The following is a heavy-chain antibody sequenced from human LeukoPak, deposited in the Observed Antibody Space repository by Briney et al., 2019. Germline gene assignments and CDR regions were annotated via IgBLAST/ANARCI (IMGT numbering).Heavy chain of an antibody. V-gene: IGHV4-59*08. CDR1: GDSINSYY. J-gene: IGHJ4*02. Sequence: SETLSLTCTVSGDSINSYYWSWIRQPPGKGLEWIAYIHYSGHTNSNPSLKSRVTISVDTPKSQFSLKLSSVTAADTAVYYCARRAAAGRKYFDYWGQGTLVTVSS. CDR3: ARRAAAGRKYFDY. D-gene: IGHD6-13*01. CDR2: IHYSGHT.